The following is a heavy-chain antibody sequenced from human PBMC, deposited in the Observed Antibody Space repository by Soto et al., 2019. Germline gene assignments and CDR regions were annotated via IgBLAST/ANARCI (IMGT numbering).Heavy chain of an antibody. V-gene: IGHV3-20*01. D-gene: IGHD1-7*01. CDR3: ARGKLSSARENAFDI. J-gene: IGHJ3*02. CDR1: GFTFDDDG. Sequence: EVELVESGGGVVRPGGSLRLSCAASGFTFDDDGMSWVRQAPGKGLEWVSAIDWNGGSTGYGDSVKGRFTISRDNAKNSLYLQMNGLRAEDTALYHCARGKLSSARENAFDIWGQGTMVTVSS. CDR2: IDWNGGST.